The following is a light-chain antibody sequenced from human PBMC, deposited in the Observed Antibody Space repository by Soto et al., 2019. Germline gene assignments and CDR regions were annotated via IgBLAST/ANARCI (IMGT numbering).Light chain of an antibody. CDR3: HQYDDGPYT. Sequence: EIVMTQSPATLSLSPGERATLSCRASQSVRSNVAWYQQIPGQTPRLFIYGASTRETGIPVRFSGSGAGTECTLTISSLQSEDFEVDYCHQYDDGPYTFGQGTKVDIK. J-gene: IGKJ2*01. CDR2: GAS. V-gene: IGKV3-15*01. CDR1: QSVRSN.